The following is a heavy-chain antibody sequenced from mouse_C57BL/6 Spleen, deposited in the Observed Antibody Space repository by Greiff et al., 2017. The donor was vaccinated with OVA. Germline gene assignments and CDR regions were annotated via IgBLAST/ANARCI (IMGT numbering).Heavy chain of an antibody. D-gene: IGHD1-1*01. CDR3: ARPEFYGSSYNFDY. CDR1: GFTFSDYG. J-gene: IGHJ2*01. V-gene: IGHV5-17*01. Sequence: EVQLQESGGGLVKPGGSLKLSCAASGFTFSDYGMHWVRQAPEKGLEWVAYISSGSSTIYYADTVKGRFTISRDNAKNTLFLQMTSLRSEDTAMYYCARPEFYGSSYNFDYWGQGTTLTVSS. CDR2: ISSGSSTI.